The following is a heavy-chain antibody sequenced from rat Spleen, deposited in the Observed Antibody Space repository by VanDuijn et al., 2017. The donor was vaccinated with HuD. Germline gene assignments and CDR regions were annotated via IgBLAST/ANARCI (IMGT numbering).Heavy chain of an antibody. CDR2: ISPSGGST. V-gene: IGHV5-25*01. Sequence: EVQLVESGGGLVQPGRSMKLSCAASGFTFSNYYMAWVRQAPTKGLEWVASISPSGGSTYYRDSVKGRFTISRDNAQNTLYLQMDSLRSEDTATYYCARVGTRVSRFAYWGQGTLVTVSS. CDR1: GFTFSNYY. D-gene: IGHD1-4*01. J-gene: IGHJ3*01. CDR3: ARVGTRVSRFAY.